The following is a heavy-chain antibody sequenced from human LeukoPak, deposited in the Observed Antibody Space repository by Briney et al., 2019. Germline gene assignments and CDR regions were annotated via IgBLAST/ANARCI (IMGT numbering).Heavy chain of an antibody. Sequence: GESLKISCKGSGYSFTSYWIGWVRQMPGKGLEWMEIIYPGDSDTRYSPSFQGQVTISADKSISTAYLQWSSLKASDTAMYYCARPVGDSGYDSPYYFDYWGQGTLVTVSS. D-gene: IGHD5-12*01. V-gene: IGHV5-51*01. CDR3: ARPVGDSGYDSPYYFDY. CDR1: GYSFTSYW. J-gene: IGHJ4*02. CDR2: IYPGDSDT.